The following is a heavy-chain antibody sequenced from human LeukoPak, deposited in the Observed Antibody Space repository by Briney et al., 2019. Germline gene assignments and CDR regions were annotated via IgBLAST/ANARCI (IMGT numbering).Heavy chain of an antibody. CDR2: IYTSGST. Sequence: PSETLSLTCTVSGGSISSYYWSWIRQPPGKGLEWIGYIYTSGSTNYNPSLKSRVTISVDTSKNQFSLKLSSVTAADTAVYYCARSFSGYVFDYWGQGTLVTVSS. CDR1: GGSISSYY. D-gene: IGHD5-12*01. CDR3: ARSFSGYVFDY. V-gene: IGHV4-4*09. J-gene: IGHJ4*02.